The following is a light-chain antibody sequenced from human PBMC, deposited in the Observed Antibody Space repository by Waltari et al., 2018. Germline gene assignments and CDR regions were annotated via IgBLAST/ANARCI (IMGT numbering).Light chain of an antibody. CDR3: QQRSSLPIT. CDR1: QSISSY. CDR2: DAS. V-gene: IGKV3-11*01. Sequence: EIVLTQSPATLSLSPVERATLSCRASQSISSYLAWYQQKPGQAPKLLIYDASNGATGIPARFSGSGSWTDFTLTITSLEPEDFAVYYCQQRSSLPITFGQGTRLDIK. J-gene: IGKJ5*01.